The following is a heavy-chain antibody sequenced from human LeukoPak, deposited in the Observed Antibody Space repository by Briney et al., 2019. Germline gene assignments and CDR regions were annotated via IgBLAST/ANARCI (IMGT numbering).Heavy chain of an antibody. CDR3: ARWIQLWGYFDY. J-gene: IGHJ4*02. CDR1: GGSISSSSYY. CDR2: IYYSGST. D-gene: IGHD5-18*01. V-gene: IGHV4-39*07. Sequence: SETLSLTCTVSGGSISSSSYYWGWIRQPPGKGLEWIGSIYYSGSTYYNPSLKSRVTISVDTSKNQFSLKLSSVTAAGTAVYYCARWIQLWGYFDYWGQGTLVTVSS.